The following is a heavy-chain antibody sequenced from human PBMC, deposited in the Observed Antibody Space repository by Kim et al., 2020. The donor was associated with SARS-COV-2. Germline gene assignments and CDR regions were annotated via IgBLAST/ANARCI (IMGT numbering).Heavy chain of an antibody. CDR3: ARPGIAVAGGGFDY. CDR1: GGSISSSSYY. CDR2: IYYSGST. V-gene: IGHV4-39*01. Sequence: SETLSLTCTVSGGSISSSSYYWGWIRQPPGKGLEWIGSIYYSGSTYYNPSLKSRVTISVDTSKNQFSLKLSSVTAADTAVYYCARPGIAVAGGGFDYWGQGTLVTVSS. D-gene: IGHD6-19*01. J-gene: IGHJ4*02.